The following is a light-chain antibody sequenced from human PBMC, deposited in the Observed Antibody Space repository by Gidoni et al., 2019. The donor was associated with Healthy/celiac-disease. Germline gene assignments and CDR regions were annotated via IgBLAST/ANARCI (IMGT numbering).Light chain of an antibody. CDR3: QQRSNWPLIT. CDR1: QSVSSY. CDR2: DAS. J-gene: IGKJ5*01. V-gene: IGKV3-11*01. Sequence: EIVWTQSPANLYLSTGERATLACRASQSVSSYLAWYQQKPGQAHRLLIYDASNRATGIPARFSGSGSVTDFTLTISSLEPEDFAVYYCQQRSNWPLITFGQGTRLEIK.